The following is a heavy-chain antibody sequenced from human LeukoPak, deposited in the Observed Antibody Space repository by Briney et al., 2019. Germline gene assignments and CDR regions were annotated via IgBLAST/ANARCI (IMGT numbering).Heavy chain of an antibody. V-gene: IGHV3-48*01. CDR2: ISSSSSTI. CDR1: GFIFSNYG. CDR3: ARGSTYYDSSGQVPFDY. Sequence: GGSLRLSCAASGFIFSNYGMNWVRQAPGKGLEWVSYISSSSSTIYYADSVKGRFTTSRDNAKNSLYLQMNSLRAEDTAVYYCARGSTYYDSSGQVPFDYWGQGTLVTVSS. J-gene: IGHJ4*02. D-gene: IGHD3-22*01.